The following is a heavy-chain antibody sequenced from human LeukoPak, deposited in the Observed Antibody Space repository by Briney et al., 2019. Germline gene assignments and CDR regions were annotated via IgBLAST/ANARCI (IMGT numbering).Heavy chain of an antibody. J-gene: IGHJ4*02. V-gene: IGHV3-23*01. CDR3: AKSIGWTPAHFDH. CDR2: ISGSGGST. D-gene: IGHD3/OR15-3a*01. Sequence: GGSLRLSCAASGFTFSNAWMNWVRQAPGKGLEWVSVISGSGGSTYYADSMKGRFTISRDNSKNMLYLQMNSLRAEDTAVYYCAKSIGWTPAHFDHWGQGTLVTVSS. CDR1: GFTFSNAW.